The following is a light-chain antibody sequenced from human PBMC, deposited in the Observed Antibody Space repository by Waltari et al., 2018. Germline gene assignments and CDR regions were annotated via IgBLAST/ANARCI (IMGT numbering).Light chain of an antibody. J-gene: IGLJ2*01. CDR3: HSRDSSSTRV. CDR2: GQD. Sequence: SSKLTQDPAVSVALGQTVKITCQGDSLRRFYASWYQQRPGQAPVLVFYGQDDRPSGIPERFSGSTSGDTAYLTITGAQADDGADYYCHSRDSSSTRVFGGGTRLTV. CDR1: SLRRFY. V-gene: IGLV3-19*01.